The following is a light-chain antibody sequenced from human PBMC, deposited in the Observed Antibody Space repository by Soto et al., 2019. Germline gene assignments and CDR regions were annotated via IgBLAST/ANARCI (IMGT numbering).Light chain of an antibody. Sequence: QSVLTQPPSVSGAPGQRVTISCTGSSSNIGAGYDVHWYQQLPRTAPKLLIYGNSNRPSGVPDRFSGSKSGTSASLAITGLQAEYEADYYCQSYDSSLSGVVFGGGTKVTVL. V-gene: IGLV1-40*01. CDR1: SSNIGAGYD. J-gene: IGLJ2*01. CDR2: GNS. CDR3: QSYDSSLSGVV.